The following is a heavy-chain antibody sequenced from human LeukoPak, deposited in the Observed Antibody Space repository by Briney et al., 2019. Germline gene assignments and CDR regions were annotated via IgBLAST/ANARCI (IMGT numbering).Heavy chain of an antibody. D-gene: IGHD3-22*01. Sequence: GGSLRLSCAASGFTFSSYEMNWVRQAPGKGLEWVSYISSSGSTIYYADSVKGRFTISRDNSKNTLYLQMNSLRAEDTAVYYCAKDQRPYYYDSSGPRPYFDYWGQGTLVTVSS. V-gene: IGHV3-48*03. CDR2: ISSSGSTI. CDR3: AKDQRPYYYDSSGPRPYFDY. J-gene: IGHJ4*02. CDR1: GFTFSSYE.